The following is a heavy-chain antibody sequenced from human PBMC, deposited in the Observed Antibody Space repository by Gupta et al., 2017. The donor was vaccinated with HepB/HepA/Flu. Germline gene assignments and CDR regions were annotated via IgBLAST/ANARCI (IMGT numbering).Heavy chain of an antibody. D-gene: IGHD1-26*01. CDR2: ITWDSGTI. V-gene: IGHV3-9*01. CDR1: GFAFYDYA. J-gene: IGHJ6*02. Sequence: EVQLVESGGALVQPGRSLRLSCVVPGFAFYDYAIHWVRQAPGKGLEWVAGITWDSGTIDYADSVKGRFTISRDNAENSLFLQMNSLRPEDKAVYYCTRAWESEIYYKFGTDVCGQRTTVTVSS. CDR3: TRAWESEIYYKFGTDV.